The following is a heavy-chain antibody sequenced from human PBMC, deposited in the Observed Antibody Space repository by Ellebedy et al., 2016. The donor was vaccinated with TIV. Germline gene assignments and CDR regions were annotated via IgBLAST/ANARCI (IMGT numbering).Heavy chain of an antibody. J-gene: IGHJ4*02. Sequence: ASVKVSXXASGYTFTSYYMHWVRQAPGQGLEWMGWINPNSGGTNYAQKFQGRVTMTRDTSISTAYMELSRLRSDDTAVYYCARASEALRFLEWGFDYWGQGTLVTVSS. CDR2: INPNSGGT. D-gene: IGHD3-3*01. V-gene: IGHV1-2*02. CDR3: ARASEALRFLEWGFDY. CDR1: GYTFTSYY.